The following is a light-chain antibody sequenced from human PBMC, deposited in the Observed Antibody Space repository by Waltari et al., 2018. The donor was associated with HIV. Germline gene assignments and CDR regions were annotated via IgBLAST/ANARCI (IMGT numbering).Light chain of an antibody. CDR1: SYTLQNDN. CDR3: VGWDSSLSAYV. V-gene: IGLV1-47*01. Sequence: QLFLPQPPSASGTPGQPVTTSCSGSSYTLQNDNVNRYQQLPGMTPKLLIYKNFLRPSGVPDRFAASKSGTSASLTISGLRSADEADYYCVGWDSSLSAYVFGAGTKVAVL. CDR2: KNF. J-gene: IGLJ1*01.